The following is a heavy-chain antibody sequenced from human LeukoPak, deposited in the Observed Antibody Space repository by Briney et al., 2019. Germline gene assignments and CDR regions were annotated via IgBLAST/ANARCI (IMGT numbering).Heavy chain of an antibody. CDR1: GYTFTSFG. J-gene: IGHJ4*02. Sequence: ASVKVSCKASGYTFTSFGISWVRQAPGQVLEWMGWIGAYNGNTKYGQKLQGRVTMTTDTSTSTAYMELRSLRSDDAAVYYCARDQMNIAAAGAYFDYWGQGTLVTVSS. D-gene: IGHD6-13*01. CDR2: IGAYNGNT. V-gene: IGHV1-18*01. CDR3: ARDQMNIAAAGAYFDY.